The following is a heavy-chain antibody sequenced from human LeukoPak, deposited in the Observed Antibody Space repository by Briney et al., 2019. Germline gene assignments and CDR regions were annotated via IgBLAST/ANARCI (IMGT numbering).Heavy chain of an antibody. J-gene: IGHJ6*02. D-gene: IGHD2-15*01. CDR1: GYTFTSYG. V-gene: IGHV1-18*01. CDR2: ISAYNGNT. CDR3: ARDAMRADIVVVIAARDHYYGMDV. Sequence: ASVKVSCKASGYTFTSYGISWVRQAPGQGLEWMGWISAYNGNTNYARKLQGRVTMTTDTSTSTAYMELRSLRSDDTAVYYCARDAMRADIVVVIAARDHYYGMDVWGQGTTVTVSS.